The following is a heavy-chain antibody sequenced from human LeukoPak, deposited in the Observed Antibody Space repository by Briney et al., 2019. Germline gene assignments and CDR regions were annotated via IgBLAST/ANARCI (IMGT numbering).Heavy chain of an antibody. J-gene: IGHJ4*02. CDR2: ISSSGSTR. V-gene: IGHV3-11*01. CDR3: ASRYYYDSSGYYYVH. D-gene: IGHD3-22*01. Sequence: PGGSLRLSCAASGFTFSDYYMSWIRQAPGKGLEGVSYISSSGSTRYYADSVKGRFTISRDDAKDSLYLQMNSLRGEDTAVYYCASRYYYDSSGYYYVHWGQGTLVTVSS. CDR1: GFTFSDYY.